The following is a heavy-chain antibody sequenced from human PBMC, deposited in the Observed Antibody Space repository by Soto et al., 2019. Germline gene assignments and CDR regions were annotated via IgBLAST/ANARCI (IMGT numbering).Heavy chain of an antibody. V-gene: IGHV4-34*01. D-gene: IGHD6-6*01. Sequence: SEALSLTCAVSVGSFRGFYWTWIRQSPGKGLEWLGDINHVGITNYNPSLKSRVSIPVDTSKSQFSLKLSSVTAADTAVYYCAKVRRNFEYSIDYWGQGTLVTVSS. CDR3: AKVRRNFEYSIDY. J-gene: IGHJ4*02. CDR1: VGSFRGFY. CDR2: INHVGIT.